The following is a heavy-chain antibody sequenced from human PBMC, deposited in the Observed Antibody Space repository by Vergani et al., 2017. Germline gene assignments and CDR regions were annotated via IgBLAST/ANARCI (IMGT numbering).Heavy chain of an antibody. V-gene: IGHV1-2*02. CDR3: ARGYCNGGSCYSWFDP. Sequence: QVQLVQSGAEVKKPGASVKVFCKAPGYPFTGYYMHWVRQAPGQGLEWMGWINPNSGGTNYAQKFQGRVTMTRDTSISTAYMELSRLRADDTAVYYCARGYCNGGSCYSWFDPLLQGALVTVCS. J-gene: IGHJ5*02. CDR1: GYPFTGYY. D-gene: IGHD2-15*01. CDR2: INPNSGGT.